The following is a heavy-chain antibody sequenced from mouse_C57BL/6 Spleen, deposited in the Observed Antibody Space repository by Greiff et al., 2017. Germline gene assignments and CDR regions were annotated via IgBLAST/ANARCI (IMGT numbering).Heavy chain of an antibody. V-gene: IGHV1-81*01. D-gene: IGHD1-1*01. Sequence: QVQLKESGAELARPGASVKLSCKASGYTFTSYGISWVKQRTGQGLEWIGEIYPRSGNTYYNEQFKGKATLTADKSSSTAYMELRSLTSEDSAVYCGARDGSSYNWYFDVWGTGTTVTVSS. J-gene: IGHJ1*03. CDR1: GYTFTSYG. CDR3: ARDGSSYNWYFDV. CDR2: IYPRSGNT.